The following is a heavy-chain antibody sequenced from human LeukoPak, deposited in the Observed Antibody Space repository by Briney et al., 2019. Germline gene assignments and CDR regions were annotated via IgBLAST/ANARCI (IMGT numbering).Heavy chain of an antibody. CDR1: GGSFSGYY. D-gene: IGHD3-3*01. CDR3: ASRSSIWSGYQDTLYYFDS. Sequence: SETLSLTCAVYGGSFSGYYWSWIRQPPGKRLEWIGHIYYSGSTNYNPSLKSRVTISVDTSKNQFSLKLSSVTAADTAVYYCASRSSIWSGYQDTLYYFDSWGQGTLVTVSS. V-gene: IGHV4-59*01. CDR2: IYYSGST. J-gene: IGHJ4*02.